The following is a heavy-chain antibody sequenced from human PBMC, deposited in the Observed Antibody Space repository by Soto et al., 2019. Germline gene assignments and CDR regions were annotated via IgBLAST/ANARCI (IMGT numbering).Heavy chain of an antibody. Sequence: SETLSLTCAFSVGSISNYYWNCIRQPPGRGLEWIGYFYYGGSANYNPSLNGRVTISVDTPKKQISLSLSSVTAADTAVYYCARDDFWSGYYAFEKWGQVSRFSVSS. CDR3: ARDDFWSGYYAFEK. V-gene: IGHV4-59*01. J-gene: IGHJ4*02. CDR2: FYYGGSA. CDR1: VGSISNYY. D-gene: IGHD3-3*01.